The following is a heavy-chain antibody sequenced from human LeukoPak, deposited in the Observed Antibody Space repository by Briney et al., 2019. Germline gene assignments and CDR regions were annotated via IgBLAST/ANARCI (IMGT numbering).Heavy chain of an antibody. V-gene: IGHV4-4*07. J-gene: IGHJ4*02. Sequence: SETLSLTCTVSGGSISSYYWSWLRQPAGKGLEWIGRIYTSGSTNYNPSLKNRVTMSVDTSKNQFSLKLSSVTAADTAVYYCARVAVTKPHFDYWGQGNLVTVSS. D-gene: IGHD4-17*01. CDR1: GGSISSYY. CDR3: ARVAVTKPHFDY. CDR2: IYTSGST.